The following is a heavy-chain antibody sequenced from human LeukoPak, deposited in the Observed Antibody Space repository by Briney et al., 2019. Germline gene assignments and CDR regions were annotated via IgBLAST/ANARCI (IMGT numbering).Heavy chain of an antibody. CDR1: GFTFSNYW. J-gene: IGHJ4*02. Sequence: PGGSLRLSCAASGFTFSNYWMSWVRQAPGKGLEWVANIKQDGSEKNYVGSVKGRFTISRDNAKNSLYLQMNSLRAEDTAVYYCAREMSWSGRDYWGQGTLDTVSS. V-gene: IGHV3-7*05. CDR2: IKQDGSEK. CDR3: AREMSWSGRDY. D-gene: IGHD3-10*01.